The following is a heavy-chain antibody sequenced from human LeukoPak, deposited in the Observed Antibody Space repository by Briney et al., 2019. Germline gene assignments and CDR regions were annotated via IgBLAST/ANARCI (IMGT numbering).Heavy chain of an antibody. CDR1: GYTFTSYG. Sequence: ASMKVSCKASGYTFTSYGISWVRQAPGQGLERMGWISAYNGNTNYAQKLQGRVTITADKSTSTAYMELSSLRSEDTAVYYCARVGRWLQTPYYYYMDVWGKGTTVTVSS. J-gene: IGHJ6*03. D-gene: IGHD5-24*01. CDR3: ARVGRWLQTPYYYYMDV. V-gene: IGHV1-18*01. CDR2: ISAYNGNT.